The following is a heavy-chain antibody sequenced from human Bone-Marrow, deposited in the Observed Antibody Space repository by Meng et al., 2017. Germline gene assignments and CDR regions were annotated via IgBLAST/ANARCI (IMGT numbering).Heavy chain of an antibody. D-gene: IGHD6-19*01. Sequence: SETLSLTCTVSGGSISSYYWSWIRQPPGKGLEWIGYIYYSGSTNYNPSLKSRVTISVDTSKNQFSLKLRSVTAADTAVYYCARAPVRTYSSGWLFDYWGQGTRVTVSS. CDR3: ARAPVRTYSSGWLFDY. J-gene: IGHJ4*02. CDR2: IYYSGST. CDR1: GGSISSYY. V-gene: IGHV4-59*01.